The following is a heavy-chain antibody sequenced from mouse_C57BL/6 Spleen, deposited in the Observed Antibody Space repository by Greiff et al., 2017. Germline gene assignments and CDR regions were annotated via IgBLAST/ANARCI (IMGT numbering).Heavy chain of an antibody. J-gene: IGHJ4*01. CDR2: IDPSDSET. V-gene: IGHV1-52*01. CDR3: ARKIGPYYAMDY. Sequence: VQLQQPGAELVRPGSSVKLSCKASGYTFTSYWMHWVKQRPIQGLEWIGNIDPSDSETHYTQKFKDKATLTVDKSSSTAYMQLSSLTSEDSAVYYCARKIGPYYAMDYWGQGTSVTVSS. CDR1: GYTFTSYW.